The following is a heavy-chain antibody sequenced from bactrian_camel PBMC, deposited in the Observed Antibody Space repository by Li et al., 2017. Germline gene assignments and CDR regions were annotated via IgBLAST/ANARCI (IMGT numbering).Heavy chain of an antibody. V-gene: IGHV3S57*01. CDR3: ATDTLGGYCDGGACYIGEYNY. D-gene: IGHD1*01. Sequence: QVQLVESGGVSVQAGGSLRLSCAVSGYHPYRMGWFRQAPGKEREGVAVIRSVGSTSIADSVKGRFTISRDNAMRTLFLQMNSLKSEDTALYYCATDTLGGYCDGGACYIGEYNYWGQGTQVTVS. CDR2: IRSVGST. J-gene: IGHJ4*01. CDR1: GYHPYR.